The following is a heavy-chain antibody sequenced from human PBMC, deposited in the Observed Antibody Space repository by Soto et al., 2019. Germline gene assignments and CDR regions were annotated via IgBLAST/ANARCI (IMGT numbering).Heavy chain of an antibody. CDR2: PTSGPAWSY. J-gene: IGHJ4*02. Sequence: SQAPSLLCALSGDCASGRSSSWHWTRQYPSRPLAWLGGPTSGPAWSYADAESVRRRITISADTSKNQVSLHVTSMTAEDTAVYYCARDGNWRLDYLGQGALVTVTS. V-gene: IGHV6-1*01. CDR1: GDCASGRSSS. CDR3: ARDGNWRLDY. D-gene: IGHD1-1*01.